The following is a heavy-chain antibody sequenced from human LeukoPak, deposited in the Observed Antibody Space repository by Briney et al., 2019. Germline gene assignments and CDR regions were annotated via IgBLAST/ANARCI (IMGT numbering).Heavy chain of an antibody. J-gene: IGHJ5*02. D-gene: IGHD2-2*01. CDR3: ARAGDQVLSNWFDP. V-gene: IGHV1-8*02. CDR1: GYTFTSYD. CDR2: MNPNSGNT. Sequence: ASVKVSCKASGYTFTSYDINWVRQATGQGLEWMGWMNPNSGNTGYAQKFQGRVTMTRNTSISTASMELSSLRSEDTAVYYCARAGDQVLSNWFDPWGQGTLVTVSS.